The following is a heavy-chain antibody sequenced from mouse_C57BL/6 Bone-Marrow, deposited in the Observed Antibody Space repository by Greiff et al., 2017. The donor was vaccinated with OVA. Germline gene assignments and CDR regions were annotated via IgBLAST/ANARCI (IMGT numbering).Heavy chain of an antibody. J-gene: IGHJ4*01. CDR3: ARRGRIYYGNYGAMDY. V-gene: IGHV1-82*01. Sequence: QVQLKQSGPELVKPGASVKISCKASGYAFSSSWMNWVKQRPGKGLEWIGRIYPGDGDTNYNGKFKGKATLTADKSSSTAYMQLSSLTSEDSAVYFCARRGRIYYGNYGAMDYWGQGTSVTVSS. CDR1: GYAFSSSW. D-gene: IGHD2-1*01. CDR2: IYPGDGDT.